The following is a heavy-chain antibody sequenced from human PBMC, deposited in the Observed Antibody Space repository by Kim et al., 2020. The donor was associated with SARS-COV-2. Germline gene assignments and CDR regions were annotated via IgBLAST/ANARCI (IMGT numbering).Heavy chain of an antibody. CDR2: IYYTGST. Sequence: SETLSLTCSVSGGSISSSSYYWGWIRQPPGKGLEWIGSIYYTGSTYYNPSLKSRVTISVDTSKNQFSLKLSSVTAADTAVYYCARHFLGTSIRFFGLYYFDSWGQGTLVTVSS. CDR3: ARHFLGTSIRFFGLYYFDS. D-gene: IGHD3-3*01. V-gene: IGHV4-39*01. CDR1: GGSISSSSYY. J-gene: IGHJ4*02.